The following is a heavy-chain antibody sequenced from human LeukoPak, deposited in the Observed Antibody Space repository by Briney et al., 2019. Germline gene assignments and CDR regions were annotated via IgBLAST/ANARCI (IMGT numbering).Heavy chain of an antibody. Sequence: PGGSLRLSCAASGFTFSSYEMNWVRQAPGKGLEWVSYISSSGSTKHYADSVKGRFTISRDNAKNSLYLQMNSLRAEDTAVYYCARDPYYGDYVVWGQGTLVTVSS. V-gene: IGHV3-48*03. CDR3: ARDPYYGDYVV. D-gene: IGHD4-17*01. J-gene: IGHJ4*02. CDR2: ISSSGSTK. CDR1: GFTFSSYE.